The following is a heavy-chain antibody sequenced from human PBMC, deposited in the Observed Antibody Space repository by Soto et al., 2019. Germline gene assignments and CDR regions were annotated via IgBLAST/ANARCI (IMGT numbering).Heavy chain of an antibody. CDR2: IKYSGTT. CDR1: GGTMRGRNCR. V-gene: IGHV4-39*01. Sequence: PLQTMCLPETVSGGTMRGRNCRWSMIPQPPGKGLEWIASIKYSGTTFYNPSLKSRVTLSVDTSKNQFALKLSSVTAAETAVYYCARHGITGSYYDAFDIWGQGTMVTVSS. D-gene: IGHD1-26*01. J-gene: IGHJ3*02. CDR3: ARHGITGSYYDAFDI.